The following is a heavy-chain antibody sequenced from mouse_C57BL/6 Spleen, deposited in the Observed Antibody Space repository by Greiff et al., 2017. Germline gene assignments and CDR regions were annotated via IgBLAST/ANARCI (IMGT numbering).Heavy chain of an antibody. J-gene: IGHJ3*01. V-gene: IGHV6-3*01. D-gene: IGHD1-1*01. CDR2: IRLKSDNYAT. CDR3: TDRYSGSGFAY. Sequence: EVQLVESGGGLVQPGGSMKLSCVASGFTFSNYWMNWVRQSPEKGLEWVAQIRLKSDNYATHYAESVKGRFTISRDDSKSSVYLQMNNLRAEDTGIYYCTDRYSGSGFAYWGQGTLVTVSA. CDR1: GFTFSNYW.